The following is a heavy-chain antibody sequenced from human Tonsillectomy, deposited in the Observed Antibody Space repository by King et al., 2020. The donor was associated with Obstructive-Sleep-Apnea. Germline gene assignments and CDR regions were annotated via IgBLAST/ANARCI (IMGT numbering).Heavy chain of an antibody. CDR2: ISAYNGIT. CDR3: ARVHSTPAADAFDY. D-gene: IGHD6-13*01. CDR1: GYTFTNYV. J-gene: IGHJ4*02. Sequence: VQLVESGAEVKKPGASVKVSCKASGYTFTNYVIGWVRQAPGQGLEWVGWISAYNGITNYAHNLYDRVTMTTDTSTRTVYMDLRSLRSDDTAVYYCARVHSTPAADAFDYWGQGTLVTVSS. V-gene: IGHV1-18*01.